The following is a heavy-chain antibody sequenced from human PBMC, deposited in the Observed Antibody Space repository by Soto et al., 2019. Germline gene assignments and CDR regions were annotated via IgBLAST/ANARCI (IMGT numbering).Heavy chain of an antibody. CDR3: TNDGGLWWLPS. Sequence: AASVKVSCKASGYTFNNYDIHWVRQAPGHGLEWMGWMNPNSGNTGYAQNFRGRVTMTQNTAIGTAYMELSSLRSDDTAVYYCTNDGGLWWLPSWGQGTLVTVSS. CDR2: MNPNSGNT. V-gene: IGHV1-8*02. D-gene: IGHD2-21*01. CDR1: GYTFNNYD. J-gene: IGHJ5*02.